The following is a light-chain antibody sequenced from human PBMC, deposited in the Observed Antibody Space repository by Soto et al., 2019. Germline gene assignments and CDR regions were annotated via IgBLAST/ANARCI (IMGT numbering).Light chain of an antibody. CDR3: QKYNSAPLT. V-gene: IGKV1-27*01. Sequence: GDRVTITCRAGQGIGVYLAWFQQKPGNVPRLLIYAASTLQSGVPSRFSGSGSGTDFTLTISSLQPEDVATYYCQKYNSAPLTFGGGTKVEIK. CDR2: AAS. CDR1: QGIGVY. J-gene: IGKJ4*01.